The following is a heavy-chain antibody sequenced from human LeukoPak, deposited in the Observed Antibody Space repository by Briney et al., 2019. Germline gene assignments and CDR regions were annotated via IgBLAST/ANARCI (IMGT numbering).Heavy chain of an antibody. V-gene: IGHV3-33*01. D-gene: IGHD2-2*01. J-gene: IGHJ4*02. Sequence: PGGSLRLSCAASGFTFSSYGMHWVRQAPGKGLEWVAVIWYDGSNKYYADSVKGRFTISRDNSKNTLYLQMNSLRAEDTAVYYCAGESCSSTSCYAAIDYWGQGTLVTVSS. CDR3: AGESCSSTSCYAAIDY. CDR1: GFTFSSYG. CDR2: IWYDGSNK.